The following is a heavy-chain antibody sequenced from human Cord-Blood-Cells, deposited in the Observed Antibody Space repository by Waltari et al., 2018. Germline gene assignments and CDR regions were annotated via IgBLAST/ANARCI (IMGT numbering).Heavy chain of an antibody. CDR3: ARGRGEVGLLGV. Sequence: QVQLQQWGAGLLKPSETLSLTCAVYGGSFSGYYWSWIRQPPGKGLAWIGEINHSGITTYNPSLKRRVTISVDTSKNQFSLKLSSVTAADTAVYYCARGRGEVGLLGVWGQGTTVTVSS. V-gene: IGHV4-34*01. J-gene: IGHJ6*02. CDR2: INHSGIT. CDR1: GGSFSGYY.